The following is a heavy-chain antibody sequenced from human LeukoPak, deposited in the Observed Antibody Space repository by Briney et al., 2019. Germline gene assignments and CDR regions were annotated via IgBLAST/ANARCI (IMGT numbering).Heavy chain of an antibody. CDR2: ISSSSSSI. Sequence: GGSLRLSCAASGFTFNIYTMNWVRQAPGKGLEWVSSISSSSSSIHYADSVKGRFTISRDNAKNSLYLQMNSLGAEDTAVYYCARVGPTGYFDYWGQKTLVTVSS. V-gene: IGHV3-21*01. J-gene: IGHJ4*02. CDR1: GFTFNIYT. CDR3: ARVGPTGYFDY. D-gene: IGHD4-17*01.